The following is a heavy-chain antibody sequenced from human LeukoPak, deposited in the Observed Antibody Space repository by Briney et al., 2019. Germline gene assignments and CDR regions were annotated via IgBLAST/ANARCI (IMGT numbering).Heavy chain of an antibody. CDR1: GGSISSYY. D-gene: IGHD3-22*01. V-gene: IGHV4-4*07. CDR3: ARGAKRRGYYDSSGYYDY. CDR2: IYTSGST. Sequence: SETLSLTCIVSGGSISSYYWSWIRQPAGKGLEWIGRIYTSGSTNYNPSLKSRVTMSVDTSKNQFSLKLSSVTAADTAVYYCARGAKRRGYYDSSGYYDYWGQGTLVTVSS. J-gene: IGHJ4*02.